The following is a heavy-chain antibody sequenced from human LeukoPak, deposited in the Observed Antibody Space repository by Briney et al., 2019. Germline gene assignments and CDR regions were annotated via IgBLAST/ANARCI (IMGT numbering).Heavy chain of an antibody. CDR2: INHSGNT. V-gene: IGHV4-34*01. Sequence: KPSESLSLTCGVYGPSFSGYQWSWVRQPPGKGLEWIGEINHSGNTNYNPSLKSRVTISADTSKRQFSLKLSSVTAADTAVYYCATTGPYCSSINCPLRSLDYWGQGTLVTVSS. J-gene: IGHJ4*02. CDR1: GPSFSGYQ. CDR3: ATTGPYCSSINCPLRSLDY. D-gene: IGHD2-2*01.